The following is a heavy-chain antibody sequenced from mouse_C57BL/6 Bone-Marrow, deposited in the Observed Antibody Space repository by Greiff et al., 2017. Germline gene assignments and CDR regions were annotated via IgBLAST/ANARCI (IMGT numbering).Heavy chain of an antibody. CDR2: IYPGGGYT. J-gene: IGHJ4*01. CDR1: GYTFTNYW. D-gene: IGHD2-1*01. CDR3: ARCSSTRKAMDY. Sequence: VQLQQSGAELVRPGTSVKMSCKASGYTFTNYWIGWAKQRPGHGLEWIGDIYPGGGYTNYNEKFKGKATLTADKSSSTASMQFSSLTSEDSAIYYCARCSSTRKAMDYWGQGTSVTVSS. V-gene: IGHV1-63*01.